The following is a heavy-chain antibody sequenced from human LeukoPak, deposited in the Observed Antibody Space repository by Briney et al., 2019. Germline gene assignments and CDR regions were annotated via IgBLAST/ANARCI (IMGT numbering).Heavy chain of an antibody. D-gene: IGHD6-19*01. Sequence: GGSLRLSCEVSGYTLSHHWMTWVRQAPGKGLELISAISVDGETALYADSVKGRFIISRDNSKNTLYLQMSSLRAEDTAVYYCAQGYLSGWYPHWGQGSLVSVSS. J-gene: IGHJ4*02. V-gene: IGHV3-23*01. CDR2: ISVDGETA. CDR3: AQGYLSGWYPH. CDR1: GYTLSHHW.